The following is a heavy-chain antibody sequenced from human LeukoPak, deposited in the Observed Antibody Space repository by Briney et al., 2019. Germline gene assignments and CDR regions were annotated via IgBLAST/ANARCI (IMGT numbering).Heavy chain of an antibody. J-gene: IGHJ4*02. CDR2: IRNSGSTT. Sequence: GGSLRLSCAASGFTFSNYEMNWVRQAPGKGPEWVSYIRNSGSTTYYADSVKGRFTVSRDNAKNALYLQMSSLRAEDTAVYYCARTQRFGDYNLDYWGEGTLVTVSS. CDR3: ARTQRFGDYNLDY. V-gene: IGHV3-48*03. CDR1: GFTFSNYE. D-gene: IGHD4-17*01.